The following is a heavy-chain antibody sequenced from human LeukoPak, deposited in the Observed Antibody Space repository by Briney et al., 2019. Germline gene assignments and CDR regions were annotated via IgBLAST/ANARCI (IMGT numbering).Heavy chain of an antibody. CDR3: ARVYYYYYMDV. V-gene: IGHV4-59*01. CDR2: IYYSGST. Sequence: PSETLSLTCTVSGGSISSYYWSWIRQPPGKGLEWIGYIYYSGSTNYNPSLKSRVTISVDTSKNQFSLKLSSVTAADTAVYYCARVYYYYYMDVWGKGTTVTVSS. CDR1: GGSISSYY. J-gene: IGHJ6*03.